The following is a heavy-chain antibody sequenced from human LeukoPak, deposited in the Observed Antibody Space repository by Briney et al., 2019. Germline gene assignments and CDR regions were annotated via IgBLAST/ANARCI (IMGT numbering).Heavy chain of an antibody. J-gene: IGHJ4*02. Sequence: PGGSLRLSCAASGFTFSSSGIHWVRQAPGNGLEWVSTVSQDGSNRYYGDSVKGRFIISRDNSRNTVYLQMNSLRAEDTAMYFCAKDTPSPNSGFYHYWGQGTPVTVSS. CDR2: VSQDGSNR. CDR1: GFTFSSSG. CDR3: AKDTPSPNSGFYHY. V-gene: IGHV3-30*18. D-gene: IGHD1-26*01.